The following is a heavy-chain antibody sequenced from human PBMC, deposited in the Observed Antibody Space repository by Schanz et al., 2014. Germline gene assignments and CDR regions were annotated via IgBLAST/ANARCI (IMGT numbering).Heavy chain of an antibody. CDR3: AKGMGCCSGGTCYDYYYYGFDV. J-gene: IGHJ6*02. CDR1: GFTFSSYA. Sequence: QVQLLQFGGGVVQPGRSLRLSCAASGFTFSSYAMHWVRQAPGKGLEWVALISNDGSIKYYADSVEGRFTISRDNSRNTLYLQMNSLSADDTAVFYCAKGMGCCSGGTCYDYYYYGFDVWGQGTTVTVSS. D-gene: IGHD2-15*01. CDR2: ISNDGSIK. V-gene: IGHV3-30-3*01.